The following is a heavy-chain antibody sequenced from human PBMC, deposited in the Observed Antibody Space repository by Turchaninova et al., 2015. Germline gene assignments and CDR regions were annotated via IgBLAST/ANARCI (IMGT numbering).Heavy chain of an antibody. J-gene: IGHJ4*02. CDR1: GGSISSSGYY. Sequence: QLQLQESGPGLVKPSETLSLTCTVSGGSISSSGYYWVWIRPPPGKELEWFASLYYGGGPYYNPSLRSRVARSVDTSKNQFSLELSSVTAADTAVYYCAGGFDYWGPGTLVTVAS. CDR2: LYYGGGP. V-gene: IGHV4-39*01. CDR3: AGGFDY. D-gene: IGHD3-16*01.